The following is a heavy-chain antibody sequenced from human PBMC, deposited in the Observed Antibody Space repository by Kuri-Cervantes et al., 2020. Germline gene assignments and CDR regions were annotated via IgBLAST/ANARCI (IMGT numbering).Heavy chain of an antibody. CDR1: GYTLTSYG. Sequence: ASVKVSCKASGYTLTSYGISWVRQAPGQGLEWMGIINPSGGSTSYAQKFQGRVTMTRDTSTSTVYMELSSLRSEDTAVYYCARERKYDFWSGYFAPYYYGMDVWGQGTTVTVSS. V-gene: IGHV1-46*01. J-gene: IGHJ6*02. CDR3: ARERKYDFWSGYFAPYYYGMDV. D-gene: IGHD3-3*01. CDR2: INPSGGST.